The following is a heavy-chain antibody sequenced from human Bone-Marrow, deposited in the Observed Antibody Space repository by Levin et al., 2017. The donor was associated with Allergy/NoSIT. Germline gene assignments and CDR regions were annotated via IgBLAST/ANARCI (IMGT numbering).Heavy chain of an antibody. J-gene: IGHJ4*02. Sequence: GESLKISCQASGYSFTSYWVAWVRQMPGKGLEWMGIIYPSDSETRYSPSFEGHVTMSADKSTNTAYLQWKSLKASDTAIYFCAGLRLRFPSDYWGQGTPVSVSS. V-gene: IGHV5-51*01. CDR3: AGLRLRFPSDY. CDR2: IYPSDSET. CDR1: GYSFTSYW. D-gene: IGHD4-17*01.